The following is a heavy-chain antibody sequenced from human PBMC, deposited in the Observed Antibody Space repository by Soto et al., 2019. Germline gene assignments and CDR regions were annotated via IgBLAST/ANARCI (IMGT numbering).Heavy chain of an antibody. CDR1: GYSFSNYW. V-gene: IGHV5-51*01. Sequence: LGESLKISCEGSGYSFSNYWIAWVRQRPGKGLEWMGIIYPGDSDTRYNPSFQGQVTISAAKSISTAYLQWNSLKASDSGIYYCARRGEAAEWFDPWGQGTRVTVSS. CDR3: ARRGEAAEWFDP. J-gene: IGHJ5*02. CDR2: IYPGDSDT. D-gene: IGHD6-25*01.